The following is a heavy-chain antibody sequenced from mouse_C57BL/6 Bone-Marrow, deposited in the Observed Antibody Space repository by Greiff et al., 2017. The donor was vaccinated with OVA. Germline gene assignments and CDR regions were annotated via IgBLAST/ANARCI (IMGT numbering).Heavy chain of an antibody. J-gene: IGHJ4*01. Sequence: QVQLQQPGAELVKPGASVKLSCKASGYTFTSYWMHWVKQRPGQGLEWIGMIHPNSGSTNYTEQFKSNATLTVDKSSSTAYMQLSSLTSEDSAVYYCARSGYDYDGGDYYYAMDYWGQGTSVTVSS. V-gene: IGHV1-64*01. CDR2: IHPNSGST. CDR1: GYTFTSYW. CDR3: ARSGYDYDGGDYYYAMDY. D-gene: IGHD2-4*01.